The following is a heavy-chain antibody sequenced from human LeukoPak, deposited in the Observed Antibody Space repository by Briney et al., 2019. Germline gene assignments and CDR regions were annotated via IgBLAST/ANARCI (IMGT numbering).Heavy chain of an antibody. V-gene: IGHV4-39*07. CDR3: ARAVMVAVAGGRFDY. J-gene: IGHJ4*02. D-gene: IGHD6-19*01. CDR2: IYYSGTS. Sequence: PSETLSVTCTVSSGSISNGGYHWVWIRRPPGKGLEWIGSIYYSGTSYYNPSLTSRVTISVDTSNNQFSLKLTSVTAADTAVYYCARAVMVAVAGGRFDYWGQGTLVTVSS. CDR1: SGSISNGGYH.